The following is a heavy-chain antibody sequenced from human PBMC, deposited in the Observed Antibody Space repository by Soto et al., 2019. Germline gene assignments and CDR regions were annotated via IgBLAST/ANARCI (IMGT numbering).Heavy chain of an antibody. CDR1: GFTFSSYE. CDR3: ARDLAGTTRFRAGCMDV. Sequence: PGGSLRLSCAASGFTFSSYEMNWVRQAPGKGLEWVSYISSSGSTIYYADSVKGRFTISRDNAKNSLYLQMNSLRAEDTAAYYCARDLAGTTRFRAGCMDVWGQGTTVTVSS. V-gene: IGHV3-48*03. D-gene: IGHD1-7*01. J-gene: IGHJ6*01. CDR2: ISSSGSTI.